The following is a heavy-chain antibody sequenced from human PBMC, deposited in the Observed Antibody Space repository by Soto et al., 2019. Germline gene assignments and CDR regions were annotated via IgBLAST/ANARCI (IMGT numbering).Heavy chain of an antibody. V-gene: IGHV5-51*01. CDR1: GYSFTSYF. CDR3: ASQFESSGRFDD. J-gene: IGHJ5*02. CDR2: IYPGDSDT. D-gene: IGHD6-19*01. Sequence: PGESLKISCKGSGYSFTSYFVGWVRQMPGKGLEWMGIIYPGDSDTRYSPSFQGQVTISADKSIRTAYLQWSSLKASDTAMYYCASQFESSGRFDDWGQGTPVTVSS.